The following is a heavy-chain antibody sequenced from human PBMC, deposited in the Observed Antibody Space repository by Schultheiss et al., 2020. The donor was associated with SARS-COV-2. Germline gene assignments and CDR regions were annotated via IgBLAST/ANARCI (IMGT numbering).Heavy chain of an antibody. CDR1: GFTFSSYA. CDR2: ISWNSGSI. Sequence: GESLKISCAASGFTFSSYAMSWVRQAPGKGLEWVSGISWNSGSIGYADSVKGRFTISRDNAKNTLYLQMNSLRAEDTAVYYCAKGSGGMDVWGQGTTVTVSS. J-gene: IGHJ6*02. CDR3: AKGSGGMDV. D-gene: IGHD3-10*01. V-gene: IGHV3-23*01.